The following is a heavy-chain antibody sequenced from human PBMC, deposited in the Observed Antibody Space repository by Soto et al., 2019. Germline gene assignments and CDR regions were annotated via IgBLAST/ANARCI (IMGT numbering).Heavy chain of an antibody. CDR2: ISSSDNII. J-gene: IGHJ4*02. V-gene: IGHV3-11*01. Sequence: LRLSCAASGFTFSGYYMSWIRLAPGKGLEWVSYISSSDNIIYYAESVKGRFTISRDNAKNTLYLQMNSLRAEDTAVYYCARDLAYYDSSGYIDFWGQGTLVTVSS. D-gene: IGHD3-22*01. CDR3: ARDLAYYDSSGYIDF. CDR1: GFTFSGYY.